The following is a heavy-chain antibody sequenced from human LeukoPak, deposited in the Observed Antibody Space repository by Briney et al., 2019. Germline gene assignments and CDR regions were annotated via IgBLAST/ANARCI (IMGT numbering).Heavy chain of an antibody. Sequence: SETLSLTCTVSGGSISSYYWSWIRQPAGKGLEWIGHIYTSGSTNYNPSLKSRVTMSVDTSKNQFSLKLSSVTAADTAVYYCARADDRRDGYINDAFDIWGQGTMVTVSS. CDR3: ARADDRRDGYINDAFDI. CDR2: IYTSGST. V-gene: IGHV4-4*07. J-gene: IGHJ3*02. CDR1: GGSISSYY. D-gene: IGHD5-24*01.